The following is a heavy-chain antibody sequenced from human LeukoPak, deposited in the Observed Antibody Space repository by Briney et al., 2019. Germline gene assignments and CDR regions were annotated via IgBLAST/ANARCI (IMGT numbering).Heavy chain of an antibody. CDR3: ARGPEITQYYGMDV. V-gene: IGHV4-34*01. CDR2: INHSGST. D-gene: IGHD3-16*01. Sequence: ASETLSLTCAVYGGSFSGYYWSWIRQPPGKGLEWIGEINHSGSTNYNPSLKSRVTISVDTSKNQFSLKLSSVTAADTAVYYCARGPEITQYYGMDVWGQGTTVTVSS. CDR1: GGSFSGYY. J-gene: IGHJ6*02.